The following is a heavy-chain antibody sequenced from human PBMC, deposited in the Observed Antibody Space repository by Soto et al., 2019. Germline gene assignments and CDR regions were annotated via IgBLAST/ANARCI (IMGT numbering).Heavy chain of an antibody. D-gene: IGHD2-21*01. CDR2: ISYDGETQ. CDR3: AKEWKEYSSKWYFRH. V-gene: IGHV3-30*18. J-gene: IGHJ4*02. CDR1: GFTFSNYG. Sequence: QVQLVESGGGVAQPGGSLRLSCAASGFTFSNYGMQWVRQAPGKGLEWVAVISYDGETQYYEDSVKGRFTISRDNSKNTVYLQMNSLRAEDTAVYYCAKEWKEYSSKWYFRHWGQGTLVTVSS.